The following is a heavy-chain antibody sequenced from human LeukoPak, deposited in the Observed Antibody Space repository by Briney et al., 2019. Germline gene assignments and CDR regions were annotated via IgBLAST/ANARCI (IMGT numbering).Heavy chain of an antibody. V-gene: IGHV4-38-2*02. CDR1: GYSISSGYY. J-gene: IGHJ4*02. D-gene: IGHD3-3*01. CDR2: INHSGST. CDR3: ARGRTYYDFWSGYRPLDY. Sequence: SETLSLTCTVSGYSISSGYYWSWIRQPPGKGLEWIGEINHSGSTNYNPSLKSRVTISVDTSKNQFSLKLSSVAAADTAVYYCARGRTYYDFWSGYRPLDYWGQGTLVTVSS.